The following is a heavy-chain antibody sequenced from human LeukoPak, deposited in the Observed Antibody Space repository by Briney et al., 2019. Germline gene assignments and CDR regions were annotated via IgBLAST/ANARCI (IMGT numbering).Heavy chain of an antibody. Sequence: PSQTLSLTCTVSGGSISSGGYYWSWIRQPPGKGLEWIGNIYHSGSTYHNPSLKSRVTISVDRSKNQFSLKLSSVTAADAAVYYCARVIPQRIAAAANWFDPWGQGTLVTVSS. V-gene: IGHV4-30-2*01. CDR1: GGSISSGGYY. CDR3: ARVIPQRIAAAANWFDP. CDR2: IYHSGST. D-gene: IGHD6-13*01. J-gene: IGHJ5*02.